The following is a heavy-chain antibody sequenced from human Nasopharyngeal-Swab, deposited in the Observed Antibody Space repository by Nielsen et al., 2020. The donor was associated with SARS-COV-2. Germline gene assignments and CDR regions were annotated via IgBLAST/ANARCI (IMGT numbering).Heavy chain of an antibody. Sequence: LKISCAASGFTFSSYEMNWVRQAPGKGLEWVSYISSSGSTIYYADSVKGRFTISRDNAKNSLYLQMNSLRAEDTAVYYCARDPVGRCSGGSCYSSWGQGTLVTVSS. CDR3: ARDPVGRCSGGSCYSS. CDR1: GFTFSSYE. J-gene: IGHJ5*02. V-gene: IGHV3-48*03. D-gene: IGHD2-15*01. CDR2: ISSSGSTI.